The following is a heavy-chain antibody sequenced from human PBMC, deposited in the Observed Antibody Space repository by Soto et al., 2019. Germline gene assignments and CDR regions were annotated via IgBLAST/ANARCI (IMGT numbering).Heavy chain of an antibody. Sequence: EVQLVESGGGLAKPGGSLRLSCAASGFPYTRYSMNWVRQAPGKGLEWVSSISSTTNYIYYVDSMKGRFTISRDNAKNSLYLEMNSLRAEDTAVYYCAREAEDLTSNFDYWAQGTLVTVSS. V-gene: IGHV3-21*06. CDR3: AREAEDLTSNFDY. CDR2: ISSTTNYI. J-gene: IGHJ4*02. CDR1: GFPYTRYS.